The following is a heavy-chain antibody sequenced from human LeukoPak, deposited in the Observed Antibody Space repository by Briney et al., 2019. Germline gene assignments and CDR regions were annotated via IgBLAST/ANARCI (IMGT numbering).Heavy chain of an antibody. CDR3: ALLVGATLDFDY. Sequence: GGSLRLPCAASGFTFSSYSMNWVRQAPGKGLEWVSSISSSSSYIYYADSVKGRFTISRDNAKNSLYLQMNSLRAEDSAVYYCALLVGATLDFDYWGQGTLVTASS. D-gene: IGHD1-26*01. CDR1: GFTFSSYS. J-gene: IGHJ4*02. V-gene: IGHV3-21*01. CDR2: ISSSSSYI.